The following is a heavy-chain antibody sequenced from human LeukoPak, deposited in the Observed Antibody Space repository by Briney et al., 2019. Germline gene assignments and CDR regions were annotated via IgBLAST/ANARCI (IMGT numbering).Heavy chain of an antibody. V-gene: IGHV4-34*01. CDR1: GGSFSGYY. Sequence: SETLSLTCAVYGGSFSGYYWSWIRQPPGKGLEWIGEINHSGSTNYNPSLKSRVTISVDTSKNQFSLKLSSVTAADTAVYYCARAEPGIHQQFDYWGQGTLVTVSS. J-gene: IGHJ4*02. CDR3: ARAEPGIHQQFDY. D-gene: IGHD3-10*01. CDR2: INHSGST.